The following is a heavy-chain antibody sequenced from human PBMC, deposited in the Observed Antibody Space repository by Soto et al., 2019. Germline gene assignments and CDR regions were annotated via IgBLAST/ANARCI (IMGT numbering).Heavy chain of an antibody. CDR1: GYAFTGYY. D-gene: IGHD2-21*01. CDR3: ARADCGGDCYGGRKAFDI. Sequence: ASVKVSCKASGYAFTGYYLHWVRQAPGKGLEWMGWINPNSGGTNFAQKFKGWVTLTRDTSISTAYMELTRLKSDDTAMYYCARADCGGDCYGGRKAFDIWGQGTMVTVSS. V-gene: IGHV1-2*04. J-gene: IGHJ3*02. CDR2: INPNSGGT.